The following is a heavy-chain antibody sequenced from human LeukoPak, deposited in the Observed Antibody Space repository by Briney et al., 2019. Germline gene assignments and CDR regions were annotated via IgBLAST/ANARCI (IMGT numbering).Heavy chain of an antibody. CDR1: GGSFSGYY. V-gene: IGHV4-34*01. D-gene: IGHD3-10*01. Sequence: SETLSLTCAVYGGSFSGYYWSWIRQPPGKGLEWIGEINHSGSTNYNPSLKSRVTISVDTSKNQFSLKLGSVTAADTAVYYCARSLVLWFGELSYYMDVWGKGTTVTVSS. CDR3: ARSLVLWFGELSYYMDV. CDR2: INHSGST. J-gene: IGHJ6*03.